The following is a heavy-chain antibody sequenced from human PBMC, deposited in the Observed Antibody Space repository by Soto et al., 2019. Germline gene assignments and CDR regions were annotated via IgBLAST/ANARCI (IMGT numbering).Heavy chain of an antibody. V-gene: IGHV1-46*01. J-gene: IGHJ4*02. D-gene: IGHD6-13*01. CDR3: ARERGAATGNLYFFDY. Sequence: GASVKVSCKASGYTFSTLYMHWVRQAPGQGLQWMGVINPNGGGTSYAQKFQGRVTLTRDTSTSTVYMEVSSLRYEDTAVYYCARERGAATGNLYFFDYWGPGTLVTVSS. CDR2: INPNGGGT. CDR1: GYTFSTLY.